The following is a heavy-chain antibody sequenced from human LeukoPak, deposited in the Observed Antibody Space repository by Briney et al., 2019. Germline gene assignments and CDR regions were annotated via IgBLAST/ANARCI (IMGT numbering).Heavy chain of an antibody. J-gene: IGHJ4*02. CDR3: ARDSSGYYYAFGY. D-gene: IGHD3-22*01. V-gene: IGHV1-69*05. Sequence: ASVKVSCKASGGTFSSYAISWVRQAPGQGLEWMGGIIPIFGTANYAQKFQGRVTITTDESTSTAYMELSSLRSEDTAVYYCARDSSGYYYAFGYWGQGTLVTVSS. CDR1: GGTFSSYA. CDR2: IIPIFGTA.